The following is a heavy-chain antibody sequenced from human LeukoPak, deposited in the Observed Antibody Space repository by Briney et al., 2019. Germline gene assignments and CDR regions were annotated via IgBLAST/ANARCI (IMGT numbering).Heavy chain of an antibody. D-gene: IGHD3-3*01. CDR1: GFTFSNAW. V-gene: IGHV3-15*01. Sequence: GGSLRLSCAASGFTFSNAWMSWVRQAPGKGLEWVGRIKSKTDGGTTAYAAPVKGRFTISRDDSKNTLYLQMNSLKTEDTAVYYCTTEHREFWSGYPYPFDYWGQGTLVTVSS. CDR2: IKSKTDGGTT. J-gene: IGHJ4*02. CDR3: TTEHREFWSGYPYPFDY.